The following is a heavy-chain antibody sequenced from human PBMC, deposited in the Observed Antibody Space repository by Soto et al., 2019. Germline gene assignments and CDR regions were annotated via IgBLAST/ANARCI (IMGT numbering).Heavy chain of an antibody. J-gene: IGHJ5*02. Sequence: QVQLLQSGDEVKKPGASVKVTCKASGYTFTSYGVSWVRKAPGQGLEWMGWISTYNGKTNYAQKLQGRVTMTTNTSTSTAYKELRSQRSDATAWYDGARHGASYSSGGIWFDPRGQGTLVTVSS. CDR1: GYTFTSYG. CDR3: ARHGASYSSGGIWFDP. V-gene: IGHV1-18*01. D-gene: IGHD6-19*01. CDR2: ISTYNGKT.